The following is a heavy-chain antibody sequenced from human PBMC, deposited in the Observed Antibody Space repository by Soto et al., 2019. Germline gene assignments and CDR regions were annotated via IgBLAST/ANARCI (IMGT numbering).Heavy chain of an antibody. Sequence: EVQLVESGGGLVQPGGSLRPSCTASGFTVSDNYMSWVRQAAGKGLEWVSVIYSGGSTYYADSVEGRFTISRDNSKNMLYLQMNSLRAEDTAVYYCARALVRGLMDVWGQGTTVTVSS. J-gene: IGHJ6*02. D-gene: IGHD3-10*01. CDR2: IYSGGST. V-gene: IGHV3-66*01. CDR3: ARALVRGLMDV. CDR1: GFTVSDNY.